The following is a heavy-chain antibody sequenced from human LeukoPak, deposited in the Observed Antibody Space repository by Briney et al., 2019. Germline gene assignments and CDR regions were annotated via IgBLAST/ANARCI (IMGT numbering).Heavy chain of an antibody. CDR1: GYTFTSYD. CDR3: ARGRGRSRYCSGGSCPYWYFDL. V-gene: IGHV1-8*01. D-gene: IGHD2-15*01. Sequence: ASVKVSCKASGYTFTSYDINCVRQATGQGLEWMGWMNPNSGNTGYAQKFQGRVTMTRNTSISTAYMELSSLRSEDTAVYYCARGRGRSRYCSGGSCPYWYFDLWGRGTLVTVSS. J-gene: IGHJ2*01. CDR2: MNPNSGNT.